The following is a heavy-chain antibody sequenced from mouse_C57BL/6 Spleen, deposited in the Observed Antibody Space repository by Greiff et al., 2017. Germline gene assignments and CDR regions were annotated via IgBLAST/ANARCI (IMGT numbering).Heavy chain of an antibody. CDR2: ISNGGGST. V-gene: IGHV5-12*01. CDR1: GFTFSDYY. Sequence: DVMLVESGGGLVQPGGSLKLSCAASGFTFSDYYMYWVRQTPEKRLEWVAYISNGGGSTYYPDTVKGRFSISRDNAKNTLYLQMSRLKSEDTAMYYCARHGGFTTVVADWYFDVWGTGTTVTVSS. D-gene: IGHD1-1*01. J-gene: IGHJ1*03. CDR3: ARHGGFTTVVADWYFDV.